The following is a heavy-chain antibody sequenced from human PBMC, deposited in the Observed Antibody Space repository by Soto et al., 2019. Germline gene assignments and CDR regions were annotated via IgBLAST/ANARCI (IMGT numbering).Heavy chain of an antibody. CDR3: AKGREYCSGGSCYPLPFDY. D-gene: IGHD2-15*01. V-gene: IGHV3-7*03. CDR2: IKRDGSEK. J-gene: IGHJ4*02. Sequence: GGSLRLSCAASGFIFSDYYMSWIRQAPGKGLEWVANIKRDGSEKRYVDSVKGRFTISRDNAKNSLYLQMNSLRAEDTAVYYCAKGREYCSGGSCYPLPFDYWGQGTLVTVSS. CDR1: GFIFSDYY.